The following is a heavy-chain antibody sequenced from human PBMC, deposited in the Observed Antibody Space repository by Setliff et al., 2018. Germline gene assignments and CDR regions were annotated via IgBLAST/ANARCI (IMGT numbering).Heavy chain of an antibody. Sequence: GGSLRLSCEVSGFTFSTYWMHWVRQAPGNGLVWVSRINSDGSNTTYADSVKGRFTISRDNAKNTVYLQMTRLTAEDTAVYYCTRDWGGVGATNAFDIWGQGTTVTVSS. CDR2: INSDGSNT. CDR1: GFTFSTYW. CDR3: TRDWGGVGATNAFDI. V-gene: IGHV3-74*01. D-gene: IGHD1-26*01. J-gene: IGHJ3*02.